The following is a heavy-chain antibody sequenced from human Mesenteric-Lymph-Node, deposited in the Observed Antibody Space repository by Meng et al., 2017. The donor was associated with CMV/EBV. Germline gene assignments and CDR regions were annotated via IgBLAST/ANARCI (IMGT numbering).Heavy chain of an antibody. D-gene: IGHD3-10*01. J-gene: IGHJ5*02. CDR3: ARDRGFRPYTWFDL. V-gene: IGHV4-59*01. CDR2: IPYSGTT. Sequence: IVSCGSINAYCWRWIRPPPGQGLDWVGFIPYSGTTSYNPSLMSRVTISVDTSKNQFSLRLTSVTAADTAVYYCARDRGFRPYTWFDLWGQGTLVTVSS. CDR1: CGSINAYC.